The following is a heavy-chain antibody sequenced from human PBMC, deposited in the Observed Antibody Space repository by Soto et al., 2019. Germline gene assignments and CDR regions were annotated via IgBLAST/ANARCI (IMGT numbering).Heavy chain of an antibody. CDR1: GFTFSSYI. D-gene: IGHD6-19*01. V-gene: IGHV3-21*01. J-gene: IGHJ5*02. Sequence: PGGSLRLSCAASGFTFSSYIMNWVRPAPGKGLEWVSSISSSSSYIYYADSVKGRFTISRDNAKNSLYLQMNSLRAEDTAVYYCATRRKAVAVVPWFDPWGQGTLVTGSS. CDR2: ISSSSSYI. CDR3: ATRRKAVAVVPWFDP.